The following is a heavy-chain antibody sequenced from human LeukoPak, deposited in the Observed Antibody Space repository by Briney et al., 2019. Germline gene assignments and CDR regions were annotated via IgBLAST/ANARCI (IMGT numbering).Heavy chain of an antibody. CDR3: ARGQPHSTVGGNWFGP. CDR1: GGSFSGYY. J-gene: IGHJ5*02. CDR2: IYTSGST. Sequence: SETLSLTCAVYGGSFSGYYWSWIRQPAGKGLEWIGRIYTSGSTNYNPSLKSRVTMSVDTSKNQFSLKLSSVTAADTAVYYCARGQPHSTVGGNWFGPWGQGTLVTVSS. D-gene: IGHD4-23*01. V-gene: IGHV4-59*10.